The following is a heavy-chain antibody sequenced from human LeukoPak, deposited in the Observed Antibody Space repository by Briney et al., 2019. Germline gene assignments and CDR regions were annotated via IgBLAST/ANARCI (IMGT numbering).Heavy chain of an antibody. D-gene: IGHD2-2*01. CDR3: ARDTPEPAATLVYYYMDV. CDR1: GGPISSYY. CDR2: IYHSGST. Sequence: SETLSLTCTVSGGPISSYYWTWIRQPPGKGLEWIGYIYHSGSTYYNPSLKSRVTISVDRSKNQFSLKLSSVTAADTAVYYCARDTPEPAATLVYYYMDVWGKGTTVTVSS. J-gene: IGHJ6*03. V-gene: IGHV4-59*12.